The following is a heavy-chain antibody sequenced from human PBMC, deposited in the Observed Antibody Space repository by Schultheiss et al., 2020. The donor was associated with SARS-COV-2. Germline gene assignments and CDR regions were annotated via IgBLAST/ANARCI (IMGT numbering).Heavy chain of an antibody. CDR1: GGSVSSGSYY. CDR3: ARARRGGGRDYYYYGMDV. CDR2: IYYSGST. J-gene: IGHJ6*02. D-gene: IGHD2-15*01. V-gene: IGHV4-39*07. Sequence: SQTLSLTCTVSGGSVSSGSYYWGWIRQPPGKGLEWIGYIYYSGSTYYNPSLKSRVTISVDTSKNQFSLKLSSVTAADTAVYYCARARRGGGRDYYYYGMDVWGQGTTVTVSS.